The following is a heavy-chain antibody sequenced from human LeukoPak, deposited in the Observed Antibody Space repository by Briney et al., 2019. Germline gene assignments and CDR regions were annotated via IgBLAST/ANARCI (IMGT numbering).Heavy chain of an antibody. D-gene: IGHD5-24*01. Sequence: PGGSLRLSCVASGFTFSSYWMHWVRQAPGKGLEWVANIKQDGSEKYYVDSVKGRFTISRDNAKNSLFLQMNSLRAEDTAVYYCATKDGYHFDYWGQGTLVTVSS. V-gene: IGHV3-7*01. CDR3: ATKDGYHFDY. J-gene: IGHJ4*02. CDR1: GFTFSSYW. CDR2: IKQDGSEK.